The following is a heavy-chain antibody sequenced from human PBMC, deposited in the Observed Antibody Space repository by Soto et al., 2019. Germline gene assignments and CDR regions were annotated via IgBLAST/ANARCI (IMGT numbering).Heavy chain of an antibody. CDR1: IFIFNRYW. CDR3: ARDRVPQLGYYGMDV. CDR2: INSDESSR. J-gene: IGHJ6*02. V-gene: IGHV3-74*01. Sequence: SLRVSCSSSIFIFNRYWMHLVHHSPFKWLVWVSRINSDESSRSYADSVKGRFTISRDNAKNTLYLQMNSLRAEDTAVYFCARDRVPQLGYYGMDVWGQGTTVTVSS. D-gene: IGHD2-2*01.